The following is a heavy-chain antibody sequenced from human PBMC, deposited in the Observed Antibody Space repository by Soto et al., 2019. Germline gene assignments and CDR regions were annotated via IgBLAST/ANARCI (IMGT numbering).Heavy chain of an antibody. Sequence: QVQLVESGGGVVQPGRSLRLSCAASGFTFSSYAMHWVRQAPGKGLEWVAVISYDGSNKYYADSVKGRFTISRDNSKNTRYLQMNSLRAEDTAVYYCAREVVTIAGGWFDPWCQGTLVTVSS. J-gene: IGHJ5*02. V-gene: IGHV3-30-3*01. CDR1: GFTFSSYA. D-gene: IGHD2-15*01. CDR3: AREVVTIAGGWFDP. CDR2: ISYDGSNK.